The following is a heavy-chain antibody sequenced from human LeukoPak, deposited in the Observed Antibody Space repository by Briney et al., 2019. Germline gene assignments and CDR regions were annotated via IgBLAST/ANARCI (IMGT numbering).Heavy chain of an antibody. J-gene: IGHJ4*02. CDR3: ARDYHTVAVAGLFDY. V-gene: IGHV3-30*19. Sequence: PGGSLRLSCAASGFTFSSYGMHWVRQAPGKGLEWVAVISYDGSNKYYADSVKGRFTISRDNSKNTLYLQMNSLRAEDTAVYYCARDYHTVAVAGLFDYWGQGTLVTVSS. CDR1: GFTFSSYG. D-gene: IGHD6-19*01. CDR2: ISYDGSNK.